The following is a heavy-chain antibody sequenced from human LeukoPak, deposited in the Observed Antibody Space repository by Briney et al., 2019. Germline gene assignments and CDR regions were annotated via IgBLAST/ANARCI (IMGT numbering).Heavy chain of an antibody. J-gene: IGHJ6*04. Sequence: ASVKVSCKASGGTFSSYAISWVRQAPGQGLEWMGGIIPIFGTANYAQKFQGRVTITADESTSTAYMELSSLRSEDTAVYYCARVIVVVVAATPYYYYGMDVWGKGPTVSVSS. V-gene: IGHV1-69*01. CDR2: IIPIFGTA. CDR3: ARVIVVVVAATPYYYYGMDV. CDR1: GGTFSSYA. D-gene: IGHD2-15*01.